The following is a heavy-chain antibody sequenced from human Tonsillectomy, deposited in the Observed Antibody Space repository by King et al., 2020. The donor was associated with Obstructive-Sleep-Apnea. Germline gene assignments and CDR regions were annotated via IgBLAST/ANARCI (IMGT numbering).Heavy chain of an antibody. CDR3: AGDREVRVTYTGAYYYAMDV. J-gene: IGHJ6*02. Sequence: VQLVESGGGVVQPGGSLRLSFSASGFTFLNYAMHWVRQAPAKGLEWVAGLSYGFSDKYYAYSVRVRFTISRDNSQNTLYLQMHTLVAEDTALYYCAGDREVRVTYTGAYYYAMDVWGQGTTVAVSS. V-gene: IGHV3-30*04. CDR2: LSYGFSDK. CDR1: GFTFLNYA. D-gene: IGHD3-10*01.